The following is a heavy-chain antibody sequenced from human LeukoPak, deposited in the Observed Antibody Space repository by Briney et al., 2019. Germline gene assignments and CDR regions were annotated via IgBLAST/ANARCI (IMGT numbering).Heavy chain of an antibody. CDR1: GYTFTSYG. D-gene: IGHD3-10*01. CDR2: ISAYNGNT. J-gene: IGHJ4*02. Sequence: ASVKVSCKASGYTFTSYGISWVRQAPGQGLEWMGWISAYNGNTNYAQKLQGRVTMTTDTSTSTAYMELRSLRSGGTAVYYCARAMVRGVMLDYWGQGTLVTVSS. CDR3: ARAMVRGVMLDY. V-gene: IGHV1-18*01.